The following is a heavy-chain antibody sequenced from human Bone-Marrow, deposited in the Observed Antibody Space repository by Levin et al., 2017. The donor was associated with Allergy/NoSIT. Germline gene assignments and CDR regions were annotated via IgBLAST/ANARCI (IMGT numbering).Heavy chain of an antibody. CDR2: IIPIFGTA. J-gene: IGHJ4*02. V-gene: IGHV1-69*06. CDR1: GGTFSSYA. Sequence: KISCKASGGTFSSYAISWVRQAPGQGLEWMGGIIPIFGTANYAQKFQGRVTITADKSTSTAYMELSSLRSEDTAVYYCAREADSLGYCSSTSCVFDYWGQGTLVTVSS. D-gene: IGHD2-2*01. CDR3: AREADSLGYCSSTSCVFDY.